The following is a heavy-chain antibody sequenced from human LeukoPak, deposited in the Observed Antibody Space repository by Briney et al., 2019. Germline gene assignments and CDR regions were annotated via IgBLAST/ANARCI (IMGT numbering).Heavy chain of an antibody. CDR3: AREYSSSWYLDY. V-gene: IGHV3-48*03. D-gene: IGHD6-13*01. Sequence: PGRSLRLSCAASGFTFSSYEMNWVRQAPGKGLEWVSYISSSGSTIYYADSVKGRFTISRDNAKNSLYLQMNSLRAEDTAVYYCAREYSSSWYLDYWGQGTLVTVSS. CDR2: ISSSGSTI. CDR1: GFTFSSYE. J-gene: IGHJ4*02.